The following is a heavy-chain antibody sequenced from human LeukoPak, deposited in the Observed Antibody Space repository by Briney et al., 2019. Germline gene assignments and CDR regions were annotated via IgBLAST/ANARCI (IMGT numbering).Heavy chain of an antibody. CDR1: GYTFTSYG. V-gene: IGHV1-18*01. J-gene: IGHJ4*02. Sequence: ASVKVSCKASGYTFTSYGISWVRQAPGQGLEWMGCISAYNGNTNYAQKLQGRVTMTTDTSTSTAYMELRSLRSDDTAVYYCARVAPSRAGNSGVDYWGQGTLVTVSS. CDR3: ARVAPSRAGNSGVDY. D-gene: IGHD4-23*01. CDR2: ISAYNGNT.